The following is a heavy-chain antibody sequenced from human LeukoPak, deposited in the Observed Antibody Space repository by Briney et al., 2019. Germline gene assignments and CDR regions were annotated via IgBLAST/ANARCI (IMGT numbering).Heavy chain of an antibody. CDR3: ARDLSTYYYDSSGYS. D-gene: IGHD3-22*01. CDR2: ISSSSSTI. CDR1: GFTFSSYS. J-gene: IGHJ4*02. V-gene: IGHV3-48*01. Sequence: GGSLRLSCAASGFTFSSYSMNWVRQAPGKGLEWVSYISSSSSTIYYADSVKGRFTISRDNAKNSLYLQMNSLRAEDTAVYYCARDLSTYYYDSSGYSWGQGTLVTVSS.